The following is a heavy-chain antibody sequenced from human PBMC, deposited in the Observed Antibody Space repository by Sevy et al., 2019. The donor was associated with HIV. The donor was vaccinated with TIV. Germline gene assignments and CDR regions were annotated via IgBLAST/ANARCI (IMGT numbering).Heavy chain of an antibody. CDR2: IYCSGST. V-gene: IGHV4-39*02. D-gene: IGHD3-22*01. J-gene: IGHJ1*01. Sequence: SETLSLTCTVSGGSISGSSYYWGWIRQPPGKGLEWIGRIYCSGSTYYNPSLKSRVTISVDTSKNQFSLKLSSVTAADTTVFYCARDNYDSSGYYYAPRRFFQDWGQGTLVTVSS. CDR3: ARDNYDSSGYYYAPRRFFQD. CDR1: GGSISGSSYY.